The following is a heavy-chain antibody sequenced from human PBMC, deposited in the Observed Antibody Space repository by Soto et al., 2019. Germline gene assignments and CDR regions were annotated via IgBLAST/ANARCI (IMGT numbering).Heavy chain of an antibody. J-gene: IGHJ5*02. Sequence: QVQLQESGPGLVKPSGTLSLTCAVSGGSISSSNWWSWVRQPPGKGLEWIGEIYHSGGTNYNPSLKCRVTISVDQPTNQFSLKLSPVSAADTAVYYCARVITILGARNWFDPWGQGTLVTVSS. CDR2: IYHSGGT. V-gene: IGHV4-4*02. CDR1: GGSISSSNW. D-gene: IGHD3-3*01. CDR3: ARVITILGARNWFDP.